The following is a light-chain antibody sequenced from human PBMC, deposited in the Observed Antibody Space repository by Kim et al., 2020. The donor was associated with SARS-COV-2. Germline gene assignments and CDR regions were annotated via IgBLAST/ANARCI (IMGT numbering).Light chain of an antibody. CDR1: SSNIGSNT. J-gene: IGLJ1*01. CDR2: SNN. Sequence: QSVLTQPPSASWPPCPLFPISCSGSSSNIGSNTVNWYQQLPGTAPKLLIYSNNQRPSGVPDRFSGSKSGTSASLAISGLQSEDEADYYCAAWDDSLNGNYVFGTGTKVTVL. CDR3: AAWDDSLNGNYV. V-gene: IGLV1-44*01.